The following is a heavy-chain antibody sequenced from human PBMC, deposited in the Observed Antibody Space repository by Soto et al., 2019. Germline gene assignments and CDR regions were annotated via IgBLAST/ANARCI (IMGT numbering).Heavy chain of an antibody. CDR1: GVSFIGYY. V-gene: IGHV4-34*01. CDR3: ASVRGGYYYAMDV. Sequence: SETLSLTCAVYGVSFIGYYWSWIRQPPGKGLEWIGEINHSGSTNYNPSLKSRVTISVDTSKNQSSLKLSSVTAADTAVYYCASVRGGYYYAMDVRGQGTTVT. CDR2: INHSGST. D-gene: IGHD3-10*02. J-gene: IGHJ6*02.